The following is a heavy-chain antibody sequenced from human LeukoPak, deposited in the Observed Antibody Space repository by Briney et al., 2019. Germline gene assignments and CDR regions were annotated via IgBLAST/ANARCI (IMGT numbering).Heavy chain of an antibody. Sequence: SETLSLTCTVSGGSISSSSYYWGWIRQPPGKGLEWIGSIYYSGSTYYNPSLKSRVTISVDTSKNQFSLKLSSVTAADTAVYYCARGRPGSSGWYDDYWGQGTLVTVSS. CDR2: IYYSGST. V-gene: IGHV4-39*01. CDR1: GGSISSSSYY. CDR3: ARGRPGSSGWYDDY. J-gene: IGHJ4*02. D-gene: IGHD6-19*01.